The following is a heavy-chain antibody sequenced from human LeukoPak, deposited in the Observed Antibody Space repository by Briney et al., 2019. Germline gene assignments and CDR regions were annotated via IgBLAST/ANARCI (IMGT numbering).Heavy chain of an antibody. V-gene: IGHV1-2*02. CDR1: VYTFTGYY. CDR3: ARDIVVVPAADDAFDI. Sequence: ASVKVSCKASVYTFTGYYMHCVPQAPGQGLEWMGYLNTNRGGTNYAQKFQGRLTMTRDTSNSTAYMELSRLRSDDTAVYYCARDIVVVPAADDAFDIWGQGTMVTVSS. D-gene: IGHD2-2*01. CDR2: LNTNRGGT. J-gene: IGHJ3*02.